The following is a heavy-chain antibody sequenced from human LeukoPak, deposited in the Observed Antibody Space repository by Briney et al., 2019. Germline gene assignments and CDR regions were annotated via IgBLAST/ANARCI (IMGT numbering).Heavy chain of an antibody. V-gene: IGHV4-4*07. CDR2: IYTSGST. Sequence: SETLSLTCTVSGGSISSYYWSWIRQPAGKGLEWIGRIYTSGSTDYHPSLKSRLTMSVHTSKNQFSLKLSSVTAADAAVYYCASQPALYYYYGMDVWGQGTTVTVSS. J-gene: IGHJ6*02. CDR3: ASQPALYYYYGMDV. CDR1: GGSISSYY.